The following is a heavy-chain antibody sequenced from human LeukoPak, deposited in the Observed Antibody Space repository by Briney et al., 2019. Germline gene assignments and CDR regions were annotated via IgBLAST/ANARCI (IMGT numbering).Heavy chain of an antibody. CDR3: ARGGYGHNMDV. J-gene: IGHJ6*03. CDR1: GFTFSNYY. CDR2: IKNAGDDP. D-gene: IGHD3-10*01. Sequence: GGSLRLSCVGSGFTFSNYYMYWVRQAPGKGPVWVSRIKNAGDDPIYADSVKGRFTISRDNAKNTVYLQMNSLRAEDTAVYYCARGGYGHNMDVWGEGTTVNVSS. V-gene: IGHV3-74*01.